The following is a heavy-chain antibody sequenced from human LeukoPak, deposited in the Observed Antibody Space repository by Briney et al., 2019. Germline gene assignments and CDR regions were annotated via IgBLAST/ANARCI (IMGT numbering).Heavy chain of an antibody. Sequence: ASVKVSCRASGYTFTGYYMHWVRQAPGQGLEWMGWINPNSGGTNYAQKSQGWVTMTRDTSISTAYMELSRLRSDDTAVYYCARDRKHYYDSSGYSDYWGQGTLVTVSS. D-gene: IGHD3-22*01. CDR2: INPNSGGT. CDR3: ARDRKHYYDSSGYSDY. J-gene: IGHJ4*02. V-gene: IGHV1-2*04. CDR1: GYTFTGYY.